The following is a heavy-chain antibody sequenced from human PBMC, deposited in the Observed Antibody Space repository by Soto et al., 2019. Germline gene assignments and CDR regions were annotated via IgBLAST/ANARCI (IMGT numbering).Heavy chain of an antibody. CDR3: TGDWEITVSTWSFGGF. CDR2: IIPFHGVT. D-gene: IGHD3-10*01. J-gene: IGHJ4*02. V-gene: IGHV1-69*02. Sequence: QVQLVQSGAEVKKPGSSVKVSCKASGGTFSPYTINWVRQAPGQGLEWMGRIIPFHGVTNYAQKFQARVTITADKSTSTASMGLSGRGFEDPALYYCTGDWEITVSTWSFGGFWGRGTLVTVSS. CDR1: GGTFSPYT.